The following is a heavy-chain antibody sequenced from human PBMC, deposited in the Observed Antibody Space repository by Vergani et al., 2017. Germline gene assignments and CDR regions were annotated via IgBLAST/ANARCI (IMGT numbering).Heavy chain of an antibody. Sequence: QVQLVQSGAEVKKPGASVKVSCKASGYTFTSYGISWVRQAPGQGLEWMGWISDYNGNTNYAQKLQGRVTMTTATSTSTAYMELRSLRSDATAVYYCARAERGWLNYYYGMDVWGQGTTVTVSS. V-gene: IGHV1-18*01. J-gene: IGHJ6*02. D-gene: IGHD6-19*01. CDR2: ISDYNGNT. CDR1: GYTFTSYG. CDR3: ARAERGWLNYYYGMDV.